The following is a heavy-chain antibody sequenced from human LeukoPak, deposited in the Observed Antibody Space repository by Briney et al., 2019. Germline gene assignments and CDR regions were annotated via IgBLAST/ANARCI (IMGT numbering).Heavy chain of an antibody. Sequence: GASVKVSCKASGYTFTSYYMHWVRQAPGQGLEWMGIINPSGGSTSYAQKFQGRVTMTRDTSTSTVYMELSSLRSEDTAVYYCARARLRGYGYGHFDYWGQGTLVTVSS. D-gene: IGHD5-18*01. CDR3: ARARLRGYGYGHFDY. CDR2: INPSGGST. V-gene: IGHV1-46*01. J-gene: IGHJ4*02. CDR1: GYTFTSYY.